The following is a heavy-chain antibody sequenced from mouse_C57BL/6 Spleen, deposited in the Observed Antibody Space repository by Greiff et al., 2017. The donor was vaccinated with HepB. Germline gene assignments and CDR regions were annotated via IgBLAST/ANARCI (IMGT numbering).Heavy chain of an antibody. CDR3: ARDGGYGSSYRGLYFDY. V-gene: IGHV5-4*01. D-gene: IGHD1-1*01. J-gene: IGHJ2*01. CDR2: ISDGGSYT. CDR1: GFTFSSYA. Sequence: EVKLMESGGGLVKPGGSLKLSCAASGFTFSSYAMSWVRQTPEKRLEWVATISDGGSYTYYPDNVKGRFTISRDNAKNNLYLQMSHLKSEDTAMYYCARDGGYGSSYRGLYFDYWGQGTTLTVSS.